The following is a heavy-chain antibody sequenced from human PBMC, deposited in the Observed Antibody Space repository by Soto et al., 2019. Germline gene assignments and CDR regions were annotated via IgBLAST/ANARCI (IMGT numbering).Heavy chain of an antibody. CDR3: TTDWGSGTHYARAFDV. CDR2: IRSNIDGATT. V-gene: IGHV3-15*01. CDR1: GFAFKYAR. J-gene: IGHJ3*01. D-gene: IGHD3-16*01. Sequence: XESLRLSCAASGFAFKYARMTWVRQAPGKGLEWVGHIRSNIDGATTAYAAPVKGRFTISRDESKNTVDLQMNSLITEDTAVYYCTTDWGSGTHYARAFDVWGQGTMVTVSS.